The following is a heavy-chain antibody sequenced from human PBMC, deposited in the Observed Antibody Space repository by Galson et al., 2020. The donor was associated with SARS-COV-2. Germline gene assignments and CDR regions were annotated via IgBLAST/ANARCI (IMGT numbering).Heavy chain of an antibody. V-gene: IGHV4-34*01. CDR3: ARPLVVVPAANSFGGPNDYSKDRGYYYYGMDV. CDR1: GGYFSGYY. J-gene: IGHJ6*02. Sequence: SETLSLTCAVYGGYFSGYYWSWIRQPPGKGLEWIGEINHSGSTNYNPSLKSRVTISVDTSKNQFSLKLSSVTAADTAVYYCARPLVVVPAANSFGGPNDYSKDRGYYYYGMDVWGQGTTVTVAS. CDR2: INHSGST. D-gene: IGHD2-2*01.